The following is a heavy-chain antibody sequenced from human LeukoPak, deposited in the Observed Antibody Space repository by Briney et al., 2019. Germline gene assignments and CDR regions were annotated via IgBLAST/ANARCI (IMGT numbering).Heavy chain of an antibody. D-gene: IGHD6-13*01. CDR3: ARGDSSSWTPFDY. CDR2: IWYDRSNK. Sequence: PGGSLRLSCAASGFTFSSYGMHWVRQAPGKGLEWVAVIWYDRSNKYYADSVKGRFTISRDNSKNTLYLQMNSLRAEDTAVYYCARGDSSSWTPFDYWGQGTLVTVSS. J-gene: IGHJ4*02. V-gene: IGHV3-33*01. CDR1: GFTFSSYG.